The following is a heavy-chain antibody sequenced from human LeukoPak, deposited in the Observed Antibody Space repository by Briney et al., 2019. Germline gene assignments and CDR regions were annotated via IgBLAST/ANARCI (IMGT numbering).Heavy chain of an antibody. CDR2: IYYSGNI. CDR3: ARDQIVVAGNWFDP. J-gene: IGHJ5*02. Sequence: SETLSLTCTFSGYSINGYYWRLIREPPGQGLGWIWEIYYSGNINYNPSLKSRVTISIDTSKNQFSLNLRSVTTADTAVYYCARDQIVVAGNWFDPWGQGTLVTVSS. CDR1: GYSINGYY. D-gene: IGHD1-26*01. V-gene: IGHV4-59*01.